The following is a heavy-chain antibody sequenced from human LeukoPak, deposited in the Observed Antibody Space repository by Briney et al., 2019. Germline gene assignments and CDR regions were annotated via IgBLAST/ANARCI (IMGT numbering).Heavy chain of an antibody. D-gene: IGHD4-17*01. CDR1: GYTFIGYY. CDR2: INPNSGGT. V-gene: IGHV1-2*02. Sequence: ASVKVSCKASGYTFIGYYMHWVRQAPGQGLEWMGWINPNSGGTNYAQKFQGRVTMTRDRSISTAYMELRSLRSDDTAVYYCARDGPDYGDYINFDYWGQGTLVTVSS. CDR3: ARDGPDYGDYINFDY. J-gene: IGHJ4*02.